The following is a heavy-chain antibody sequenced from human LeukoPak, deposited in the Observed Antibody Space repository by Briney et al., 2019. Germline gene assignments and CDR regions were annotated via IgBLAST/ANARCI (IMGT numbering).Heavy chain of an antibody. J-gene: IGHJ4*02. CDR3: AKEVYDNYFDY. V-gene: IGHV3-30*18. D-gene: IGHD3-3*01. CDR2: ISNDGSNK. CDR1: GFTFSSYG. Sequence: GGSLRLSCAASGFTFSSYGMHWVRQAPGKGLEWVADISNDGSNKYYADSVKGRFTISRENSKKTLYLQMNSLRAEDTAVYYCAKEVYDNYFDYWGQGTLVTVSS.